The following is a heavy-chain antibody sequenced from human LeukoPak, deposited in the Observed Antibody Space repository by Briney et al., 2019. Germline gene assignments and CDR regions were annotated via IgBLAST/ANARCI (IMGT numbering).Heavy chain of an antibody. V-gene: IGHV3-9*01. D-gene: IGHD6-13*01. J-gene: IGHJ4*02. CDR2: ISWNSGSI. Sequence: GRSLRLSCAASGFTFDDYAMHWVRQAPGKGLEWVSGISWNSGSIGYADSVKGRFTISRDNAKNSLYLQMNSLRAEDTAVYYCATPSASSWHTTSKYWGQGTLVTVSS. CDR3: ATPSASSWHTTSKY. CDR1: GFTFDDYA.